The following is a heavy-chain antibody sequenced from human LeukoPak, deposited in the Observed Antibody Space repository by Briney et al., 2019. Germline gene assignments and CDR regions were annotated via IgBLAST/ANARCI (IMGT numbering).Heavy chain of an antibody. D-gene: IGHD2-2*02. J-gene: IGHJ5*02. CDR3: ARDRPGRYCSSARCYTASPFDP. V-gene: IGHV1-46*01. Sequence: ASVKVSCKASGYTFTSYYMHWVRQAPGQGLEWMGLINPTGGSTGYAQKFQGRVTMTRDMSTSTDYMELSSLRSEDTAVYYCARDRPGRYCSSARCYTASPFDPWGQGTLVTVSS. CDR1: GYTFTSYY. CDR2: INPTGGST.